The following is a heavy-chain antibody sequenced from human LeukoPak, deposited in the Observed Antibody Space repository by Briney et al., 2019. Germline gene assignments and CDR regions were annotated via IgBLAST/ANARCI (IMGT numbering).Heavy chain of an antibody. V-gene: IGHV4-39*01. CDR2: ISYSGST. J-gene: IGHJ1*01. CDR3: ARPSSGHPEYFQH. Sequence: SETLSLTCIVSGDFISSSRYYWGWIRQPPGKGLEWIGSISYSGSTYYNPSLKSRVTISVDTSKNQFSLKLSSVTAADTAVYYCARPSSGHPEYFQHWGQGTLVTVSS. D-gene: IGHD3-22*01. CDR1: GDFISSSRYY.